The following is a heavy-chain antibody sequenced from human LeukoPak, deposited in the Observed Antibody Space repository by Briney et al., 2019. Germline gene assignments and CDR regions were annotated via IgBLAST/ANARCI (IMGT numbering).Heavy chain of an antibody. J-gene: IGHJ4*02. Sequence: GGSLRLSCAASGFTFSSYAMNWVRQAPGKGLEWVSSISSSSRYIYYADSVKGRFTISRDNAKNSLYLQMNSLRAEDTAVYYCARAEGWATFDYWGQGTLVTVPS. CDR3: ARAEGWATFDY. D-gene: IGHD5-12*01. V-gene: IGHV3-21*01. CDR1: GFTFSSYA. CDR2: ISSSSRYI.